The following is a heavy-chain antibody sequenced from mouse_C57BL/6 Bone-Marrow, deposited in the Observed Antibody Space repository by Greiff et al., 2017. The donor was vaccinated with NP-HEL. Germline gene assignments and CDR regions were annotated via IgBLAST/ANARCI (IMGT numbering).Heavy chain of an antibody. Sequence: LKESGPGLVQPSQSLSITCTVSGFSLTSYGVHWVRQSPGKGLEWLGVIWSGGSTDYNAAFISRLSISKDNSKSQVFFKMNSLQADDTAIYYCARDYGNYLDYWGQGTTLTVSS. CDR2: IWSGGST. CDR1: GFSLTSYG. J-gene: IGHJ2*01. D-gene: IGHD2-1*01. V-gene: IGHV2-2*01. CDR3: ARDYGNYLDY.